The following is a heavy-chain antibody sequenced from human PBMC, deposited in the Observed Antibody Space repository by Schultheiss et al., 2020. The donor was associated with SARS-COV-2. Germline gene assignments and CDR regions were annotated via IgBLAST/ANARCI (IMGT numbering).Heavy chain of an antibody. V-gene: IGHV1-69*06. D-gene: IGHD2-2*01. CDR3: AREGIVVVPAANTGYSSSGGDYYYYGMDV. CDR2: IIPIFGTA. J-gene: IGHJ6*02. Sequence: SVKVSCRTSGGAFNSYAISWVRQAPGQGLEWMGGIIPIFGTANYAQKFQGRVTITADKSTSTAYMELSSLRSEDTAVYYCAREGIVVVPAANTGYSSSGGDYYYYGMDVWGQGTTVTVSS. CDR1: GGAFNSYA.